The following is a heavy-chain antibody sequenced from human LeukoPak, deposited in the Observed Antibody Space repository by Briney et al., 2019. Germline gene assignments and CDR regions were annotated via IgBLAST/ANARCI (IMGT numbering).Heavy chain of an antibody. CDR1: GFTFSTFA. V-gene: IGHV5-51*01. CDR3: ARLYRGYSYGDY. CDR2: IYPGDSDT. J-gene: IGHJ4*02. Sequence: PGGSLRLSCAASGFTFSTFAMIWVRQMPGKGLEWMGIIYPGDSDTRYSPSFQGQVTISADKSISTAYLQWSSLKASDTAMYYCARLYRGYSYGDYWGQGTLVTVSS. D-gene: IGHD5-18*01.